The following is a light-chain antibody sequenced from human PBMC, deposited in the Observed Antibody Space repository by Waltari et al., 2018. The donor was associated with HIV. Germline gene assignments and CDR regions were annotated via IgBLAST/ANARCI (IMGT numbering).Light chain of an antibody. CDR3: SSFSITSTLVV. Sequence: QSALTQPASVSGSPGHSTTISCTGTSSDICGYNYVSWYQQHPGKAPKLMIFDHSNRPSGISNRFSGSKSGNTASLTISGLQADDEAHYFCSSFSITSTLVVFGGGTKLTVL. CDR2: DHS. CDR1: SSDICGYNY. J-gene: IGLJ2*01. V-gene: IGLV2-14*03.